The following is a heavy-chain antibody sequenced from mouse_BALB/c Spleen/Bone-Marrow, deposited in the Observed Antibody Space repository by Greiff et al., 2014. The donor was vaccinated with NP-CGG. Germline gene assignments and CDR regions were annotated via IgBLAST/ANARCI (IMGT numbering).Heavy chain of an antibody. Sequence: VQVVESGPELVRPGTSVKMSCKASGYTFTSYWMHWVKQRPGQGLEWIGMIDPSNSETRLNQKFKDKATLNVDKFSNTAYMQFSSVTTEDYAVYSCARRSLAMDYWGQGTSVTVSS. J-gene: IGHJ4*01. CDR3: ARRSLAMDY. CDR2: IDPSNSET. V-gene: IGHV1-59*01. CDR1: GYTFTSYW. D-gene: IGHD6-1*01.